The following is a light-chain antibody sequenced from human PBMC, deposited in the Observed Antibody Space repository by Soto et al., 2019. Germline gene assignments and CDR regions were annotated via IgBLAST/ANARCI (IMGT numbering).Light chain of an antibody. V-gene: IGKV1-5*01. Sequence: DIHMTQSPSTLSSSLGDRVTITGRASQSISSWLAWYQQKPGKAPKLLIYDASSLESGVPSRFSGSGSGTEFTLTISSLQPDDFATYYCQQYNSYSSTFGQGTRLEIK. CDR1: QSISSW. CDR3: QQYNSYSST. J-gene: IGKJ5*01. CDR2: DAS.